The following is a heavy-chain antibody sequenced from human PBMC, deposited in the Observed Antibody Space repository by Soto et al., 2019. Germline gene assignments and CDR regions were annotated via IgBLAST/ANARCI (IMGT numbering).Heavy chain of an antibody. V-gene: IGHV1-46*03. J-gene: IGHJ5*02. Sequence: ASVKVSCKASGYTFTSYYMHWVRQAPGQGLEWMGIINPSGGSTSYAQKFQGRVTMTRDTSTSTVYMELGSLRSEDTAVYYCARDGVVPAADQLRYFDWLGPHNWFDPWGQGTLVTVSS. D-gene: IGHD3-9*01. CDR2: INPSGGST. CDR3: ARDGVVPAADQLRYFDWLGPHNWFDP. CDR1: GYTFTSYY.